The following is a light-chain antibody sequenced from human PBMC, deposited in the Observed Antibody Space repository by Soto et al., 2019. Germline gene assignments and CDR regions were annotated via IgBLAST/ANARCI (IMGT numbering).Light chain of an antibody. Sequence: EFVLTQSPGTLSLSPGERATLSFSSSQNIRTTYLAWYQQKPGQAPRLLIYYASNRTTGIPARFSGSGSGTDFTLTISSLEPEDFAVYYCQQRSNWPPITFGQGTR. J-gene: IGKJ5*01. V-gene: IGKV3-11*01. CDR3: QQRSNWPPIT. CDR2: YAS. CDR1: QNIRTTY.